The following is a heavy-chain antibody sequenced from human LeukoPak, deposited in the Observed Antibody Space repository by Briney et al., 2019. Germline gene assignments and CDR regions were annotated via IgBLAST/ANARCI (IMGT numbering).Heavy chain of an antibody. CDR1: GFTFSSYG. V-gene: IGHV3-33*01. CDR2: IWYDGSNK. D-gene: IGHD3-9*01. J-gene: IGHJ4*02. Sequence: GGSLRLSCAASGFTFSSYGMHWVRQAPGKGLEWVAVIWYDGSNKYYADSVKGRFTISRDNSKNTLYLQMNSLRAEDTAVYYCARRAHYDILTGYDYWGQGTLVTVSS. CDR3: ARRAHYDILTGYDY.